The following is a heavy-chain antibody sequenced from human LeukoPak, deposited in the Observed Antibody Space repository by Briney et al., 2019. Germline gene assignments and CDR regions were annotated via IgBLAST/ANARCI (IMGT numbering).Heavy chain of an antibody. CDR3: AKDPRSIVVVPAGYYFDY. Sequence: GGSLRLSCAASGFTFSNFWMHWVRQAPGKGLVWVSRVNSDGSTATYADSVKGRFTISRDNSKNTLYLQMNSLRAEDTAVYYCAKDPRSIVVVPAGYYFDYWGQGTLVTVSS. CDR2: VNSDGSTA. J-gene: IGHJ4*02. V-gene: IGHV3-74*01. CDR1: GFTFSNFW. D-gene: IGHD2-2*01.